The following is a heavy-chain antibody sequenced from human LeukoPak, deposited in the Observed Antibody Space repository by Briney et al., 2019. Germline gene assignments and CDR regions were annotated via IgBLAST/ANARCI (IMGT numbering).Heavy chain of an antibody. Sequence: GGSLILSCEGSGFSFNGYAMSWVRQAPGKGLEWVAVTGGSDDNTHYADSVKGRFSISRDTSENRLFLQMNSLRPDDSALYYCTKDLMTGFSSGWYLAYWGQGTLVTVSS. CDR1: GFSFNGYA. D-gene: IGHD6-19*01. V-gene: IGHV3-23*01. CDR2: TGGSDDNT. J-gene: IGHJ4*02. CDR3: TKDLMTGFSSGWYLAY.